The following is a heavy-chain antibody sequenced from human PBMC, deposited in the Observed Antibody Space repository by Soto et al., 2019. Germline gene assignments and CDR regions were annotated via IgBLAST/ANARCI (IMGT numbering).Heavy chain of an antibody. V-gene: IGHV3-23*01. D-gene: IGHD2-15*01. J-gene: IGHJ4*02. Sequence: TGGSLRLSCAASGFTFSSSAMSWVRQAPGKGLEWVSAISGSGGSTYYADSVKGRFTISRDNSKNTLYLQMNSLRAEDTAIYYCAKDPRGGRPGWGQGSLVTVSS. CDR1: GFTFSSSA. CDR2: ISGSGGST. CDR3: AKDPRGGRPG.